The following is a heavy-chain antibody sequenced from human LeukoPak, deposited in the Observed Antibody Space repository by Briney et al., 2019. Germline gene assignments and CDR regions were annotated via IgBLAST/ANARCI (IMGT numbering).Heavy chain of an antibody. V-gene: IGHV3-7*05. CDR3: ARDGPRITIFGVVTYYGMDV. CDR2: IKQDGSEK. J-gene: IGHJ6*02. Sequence: GGSLRLSCAASGFTFSLYLMSWVRQAPGKGLEWVANIKQDGSEKYYVDSVKGRFTISRDNAKNSLYLQMNSLRAEDTAVYYCARDGPRITIFGVVTYYGMDVWGQGTTVTVSS. CDR1: GFTFSLYL. D-gene: IGHD3-3*01.